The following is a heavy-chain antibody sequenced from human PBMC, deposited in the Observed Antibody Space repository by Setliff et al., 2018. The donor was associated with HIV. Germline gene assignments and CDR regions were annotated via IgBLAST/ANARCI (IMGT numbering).Heavy chain of an antibody. D-gene: IGHD3-10*01. CDR2: INHSGST. CDR3: ARRAGSDYFTRFDY. Sequence: TLSLTCAVYGGSFSGYYWSWIRQSPGKGLEWIGEINHSGSTNYNPSLKSRVTILGDTSKNQFSLKLSSVTAADTAVYYCARRAGSDYFTRFDYWGQGTLVTV. J-gene: IGHJ4*02. V-gene: IGHV4-34*01. CDR1: GGSFSGYY.